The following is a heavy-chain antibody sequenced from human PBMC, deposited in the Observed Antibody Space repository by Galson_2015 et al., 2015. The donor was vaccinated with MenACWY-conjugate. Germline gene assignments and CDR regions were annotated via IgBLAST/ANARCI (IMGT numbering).Heavy chain of an antibody. V-gene: IGHV3-49*04. Sequence: SLRLSCATSGFSFGDYTLSWVRQAPGKGLEWVGFIRSKGFGETTEYAAPVKDRFTISRDDSTRIAYLQMNSLKTDVTAVYYCTSRLIGVIAAFDYWGQGTLVTVSS. CDR1: GFSFGDYT. J-gene: IGHJ4*02. D-gene: IGHD3-22*01. CDR3: TSRLIGVIAAFDY. CDR2: IRSKGFGETT.